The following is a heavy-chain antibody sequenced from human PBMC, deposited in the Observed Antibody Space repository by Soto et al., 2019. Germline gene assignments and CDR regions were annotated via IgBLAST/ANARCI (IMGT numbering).Heavy chain of an antibody. Sequence: QVQLVESGGGVVQPGGSLRLSCGASGYTFSSYGMHWVRQAPGKGLEWVAVISYDGSNKYYADSVKGRFTISRDNSKNTLYLQMNSLRAEDTAVYYCAKQAAAGDYYYYGMDVWGQGTTVTVSS. CDR1: GYTFSSYG. V-gene: IGHV3-30*18. CDR3: AKQAAAGDYYYYGMDV. CDR2: ISYDGSNK. J-gene: IGHJ6*02. D-gene: IGHD6-13*01.